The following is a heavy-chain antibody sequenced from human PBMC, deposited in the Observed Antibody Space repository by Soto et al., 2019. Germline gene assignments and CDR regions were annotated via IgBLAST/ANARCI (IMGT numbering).Heavy chain of an antibody. CDR1: GLTFSDHY. J-gene: IGHJ4*02. CDR2: ISTSSSYT. Sequence: PGGSLRLSCVASGLTFSDHYMTWIRQAPGKGLEWLSYISTSSSYTNYADSVKGRFTISRDNAMNSLYLQMNSLRAEDTAVYYCARLRLTGYFDYWGQGTLVTVSS. CDR3: ARLRLTGYFDY. V-gene: IGHV3-11*03.